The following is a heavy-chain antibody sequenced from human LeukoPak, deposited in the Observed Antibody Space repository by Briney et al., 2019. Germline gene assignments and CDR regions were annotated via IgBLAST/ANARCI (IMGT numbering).Heavy chain of an antibody. Sequence: GGSLRLSCAASGFTFSSYSMNWVRQAPGKGLEWVSSISSSSSYIYYADSVKGRFTISRDNDKHSLYLQMNSLRAEDTAVYYCARSGAAAGTCGYWGQGTLVTVSS. V-gene: IGHV3-21*01. D-gene: IGHD6-13*01. J-gene: IGHJ4*02. CDR1: GFTFSSYS. CDR3: ARSGAAAGTCGY. CDR2: ISSSSSYI.